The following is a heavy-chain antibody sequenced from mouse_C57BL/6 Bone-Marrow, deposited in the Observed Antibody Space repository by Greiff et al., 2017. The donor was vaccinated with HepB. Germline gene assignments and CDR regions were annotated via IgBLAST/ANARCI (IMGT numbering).Heavy chain of an antibody. D-gene: IGHD2-4*01. CDR3: ARAPIYYEYDGRAMDY. V-gene: IGHV1-82*01. Sequence: VQLQQSGPELVKPGASVKISCKASGYAFSSSWMNWVKQRPGKGLEWIGRIYPGGGDTNYNGKFKGKATLTADKSSSTAYRQHSSLTSAESAVYCCARAPIYYEYDGRAMDYWGQGTSVTVSS. J-gene: IGHJ4*01. CDR1: GYAFSSSW. CDR2: IYPGGGDT.